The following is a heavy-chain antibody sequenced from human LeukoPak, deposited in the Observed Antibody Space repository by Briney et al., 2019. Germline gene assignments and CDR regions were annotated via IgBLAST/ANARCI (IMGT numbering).Heavy chain of an antibody. CDR2: ITGSGGPS. J-gene: IGHJ4*02. D-gene: IGHD2/OR15-2a*01. CDR1: GFTFSSCA. Sequence: PGGSLRLSCTASGFTFSSCAMSWVRQAPGKGLQWVSSITGSGGPSYYADSVKGRFTISRDNSKNTLYLEVNSLRADDTAVYFCAKESTQVIEVYFDSWGQGTLVTVSS. V-gene: IGHV3-23*01. CDR3: AKESTQVIEVYFDS.